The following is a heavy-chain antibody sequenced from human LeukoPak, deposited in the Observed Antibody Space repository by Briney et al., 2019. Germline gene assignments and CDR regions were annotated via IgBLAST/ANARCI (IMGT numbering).Heavy chain of an antibody. CDR2: ISSSSSYI. J-gene: IGHJ4*02. V-gene: IGHV3-21*01. Sequence: PGGSLRLSCAASGFTFSSYSMNWVRQAPGKGLEWVSSISSSSSYIYYADSVKGRFTISRDNAKNSLYLQMNSLRAEDTAVYYCARGGYYYGSGSTTYYFDYWGQGTLVTVSS. CDR1: GFTFSSYS. D-gene: IGHD3-10*01. CDR3: ARGGYYYGSGSTTYYFDY.